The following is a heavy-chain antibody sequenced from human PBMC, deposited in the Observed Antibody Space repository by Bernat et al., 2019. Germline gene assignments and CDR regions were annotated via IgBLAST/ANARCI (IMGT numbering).Heavy chain of an antibody. J-gene: IGHJ4*02. D-gene: IGHD3-10*01. V-gene: IGHV4-39*01. CDR3: ARLGWGRTDYYGSELTTGARELKWFGVDY. CDR2: IYYSGST. Sequence: QLQLQESGPGLVKPSETLSLTCTVSGGSISSSSYYWGWIRQPPGKGLEWIGSIYYSGSTYYNPSLKSRVTISVDTSKNQFSLKLSSVTAADTAVYYCARLGWGRTDYYGSELTTGARELKWFGVDYWGQGTLVTVSS. CDR1: GGSISSSSYY.